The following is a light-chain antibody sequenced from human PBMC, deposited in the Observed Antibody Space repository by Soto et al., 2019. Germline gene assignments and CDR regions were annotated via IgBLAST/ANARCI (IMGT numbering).Light chain of an antibody. V-gene: IGKV3-11*01. Sequence: EIALTQSPATLSLSPGERVTLSCRASQRIKYLAWYQHRPGQPPRLLIDDVSSRATGIPPRFSGSGSGTDFTLTISSLEPEDFAVYYCQCRETFGQGTRLEIK. CDR2: DVS. CDR1: QRIKY. CDR3: QCRET. J-gene: IGKJ5*01.